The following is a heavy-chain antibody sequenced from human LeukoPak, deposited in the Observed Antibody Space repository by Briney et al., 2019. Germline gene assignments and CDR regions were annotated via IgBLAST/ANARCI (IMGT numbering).Heavy chain of an antibody. Sequence: PGGSLRLSCAASGFTFSTYAMSWVREAPGKGLGWVSTVSTSGGSTYYADSVKGRFTISRDNSKNTQYLQMNSLRAEDTAIYYCLGYCSGGRCYSGGHWGQGTLVTVSS. D-gene: IGHD2-15*01. CDR2: VSTSGGST. V-gene: IGHV3-23*01. CDR3: LGYCSGGRCYSGGH. J-gene: IGHJ4*02. CDR1: GFTFSTYA.